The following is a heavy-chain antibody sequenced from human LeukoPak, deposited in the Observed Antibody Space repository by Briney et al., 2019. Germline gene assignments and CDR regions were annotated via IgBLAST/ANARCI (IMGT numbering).Heavy chain of an antibody. CDR3: ARETSRWLLDY. D-gene: IGHD3-22*01. Sequence: GGSLRLSCAASGFTFSSSAMSWVRQAPGKGLEWVAVISYDGSNKYYADSVKGRFTISRDNSKNTLYLQMNSLRAEDTAVYYCARETSRWLLDYWGQGTLVTVSS. J-gene: IGHJ4*02. CDR2: ISYDGSNK. V-gene: IGHV3-30-3*01. CDR1: GFTFSSSA.